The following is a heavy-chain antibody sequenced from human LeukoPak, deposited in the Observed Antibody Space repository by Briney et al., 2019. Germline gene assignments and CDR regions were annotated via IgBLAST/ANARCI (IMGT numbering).Heavy chain of an antibody. J-gene: IGHJ4*02. CDR3: AREKLYNFDY. D-gene: IGHD2-2*02. CDR2: ISSSSSYI. CDR1: GFTFSSYS. V-gene: IGHV3-21*01. Sequence: MTGGSLRLSCAASGFTFSSYSMNWVRQAPGKGLEWVSSISSSSSYIYYADSVKGRFTISRDNAKNSPYLQMNSLRAEDTAVYYCAREKLYNFDYWGQGTLVTVSS.